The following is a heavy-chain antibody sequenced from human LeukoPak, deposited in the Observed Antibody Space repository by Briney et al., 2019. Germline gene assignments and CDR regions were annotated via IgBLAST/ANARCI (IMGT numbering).Heavy chain of an antibody. V-gene: IGHV3-23*01. CDR1: GFTFSSSS. CDR3: ARGGYTTWFDP. J-gene: IGHJ5*02. Sequence: GGSLRLSCAASGFTFSSSSMTWVRQAPGKGLEWVSNIRSNGRDTFCLDSVKGRFTISRDNSKNTLYLEMNSLRAEDTAVYYCARGGYTTWFDPWGQGTLVTVSS. CDR2: IRSNGRDT. D-gene: IGHD2-15*01.